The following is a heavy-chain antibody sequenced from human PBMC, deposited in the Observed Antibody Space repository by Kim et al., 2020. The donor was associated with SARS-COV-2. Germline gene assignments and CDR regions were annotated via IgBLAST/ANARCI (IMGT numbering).Heavy chain of an antibody. CDR2: ISGDGGST. CDR1: GFTFDDYA. D-gene: IGHD3-10*01. CDR3: AKELITMVRGVIFYYYGMDV. V-gene: IGHV3-43*02. Sequence: GGSLRLSCAASGFTFDDYAMHWVRQAPGKGLEWVSLISGDGGSTYYADSVKGRFTISRDNSKNSLYLQMNSLRTEDTALYYCAKELITMVRGVIFYYYGMDVWGQGTTVTVSS. J-gene: IGHJ6*02.